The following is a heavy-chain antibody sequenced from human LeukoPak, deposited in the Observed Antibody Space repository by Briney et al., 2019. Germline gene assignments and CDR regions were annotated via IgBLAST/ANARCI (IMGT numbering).Heavy chain of an antibody. J-gene: IGHJ6*02. CDR3: AKGGGGGYCSSTSCLGSYGMDV. CDR2: ISGSGVST. CDR1: GFTSRWYA. Sequence: GGSLRLSCAASGFTSRWYAMSWVPQTPGKGLEWVSGISGSGVSTYYADSVKGRFTISRDNSKNTRYLQMNSLRAEDTAVYYCAKGGGGGYCSSTSCLGSYGMDVWGQGTTVTVSS. V-gene: IGHV3-23*01. D-gene: IGHD2-2*01.